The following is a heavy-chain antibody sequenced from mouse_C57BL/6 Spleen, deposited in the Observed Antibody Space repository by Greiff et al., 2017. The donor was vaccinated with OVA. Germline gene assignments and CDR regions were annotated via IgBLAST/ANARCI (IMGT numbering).Heavy chain of an antibody. CDR1: GYTFTDYS. D-gene: IGHD2-12*01. Sequence: EVQLQQSGPELVKPGASVKISCKASGYTFTDYSMNWVKQSHGKSLEWIGDINPNNGGTSYNQKFKGKATLTVDKSSSTAYMELRSLTSEDSAVYYCARSWSNDRDWFAYWGQGTLVTVSA. V-gene: IGHV1-26*01. CDR2: INPNNGGT. CDR3: ARSWSNDRDWFAY. J-gene: IGHJ3*01.